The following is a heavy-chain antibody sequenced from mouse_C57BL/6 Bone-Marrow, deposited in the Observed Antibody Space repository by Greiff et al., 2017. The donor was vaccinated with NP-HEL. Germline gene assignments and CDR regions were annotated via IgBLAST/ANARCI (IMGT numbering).Heavy chain of an antibody. V-gene: IGHV1-54*01. Sequence: QVQLQQSGAELVRPGTSVKVSCKASGYAFTNYLIEWVKQRPGQGLEWIGVINPGSGGTNYNEQFKGKATLTADKSSSTADMQLSSLTSEDSAVYFCARGPGREHYFDYWGQGTTLTVSS. D-gene: IGHD3-3*01. CDR1: GYAFTNYL. CDR2: INPGSGGT. CDR3: ARGPGREHYFDY. J-gene: IGHJ2*01.